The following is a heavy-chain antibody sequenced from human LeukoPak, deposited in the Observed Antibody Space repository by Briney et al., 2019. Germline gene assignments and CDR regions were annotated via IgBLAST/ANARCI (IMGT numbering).Heavy chain of an antibody. J-gene: IGHJ4*02. Sequence: ASVKVSCKASGYTFTSYGISWVRQAPGQGLEWMGWINPNSGGTNYAQKFQGRVTMTRDTSISTAYMELSRLRSDDTAVYYCARTSQYYYDSSGLITYFDYWGQGTLVTVSS. CDR2: INPNSGGT. D-gene: IGHD3-22*01. V-gene: IGHV1-2*02. CDR3: ARTSQYYYDSSGLITYFDY. CDR1: GYTFTSYG.